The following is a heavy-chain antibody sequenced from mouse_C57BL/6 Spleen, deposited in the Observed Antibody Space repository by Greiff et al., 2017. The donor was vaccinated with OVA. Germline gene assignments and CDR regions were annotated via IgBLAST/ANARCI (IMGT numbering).Heavy chain of an antibody. CDR3: ARYQLRGAMDY. CDR2: IYPRSGNT. J-gene: IGHJ4*01. D-gene: IGHD1-1*01. V-gene: IGHV1-81*01. Sequence: VQLQESGAELARPGASVKLSCKASGYTFTSYGISWVKQRTGQGLEWIGEIYPRSGNTYYNEKFKGKATLTADKSSSTAYMELRSLTSEDSAVYFCARYQLRGAMDYWGQGTSVTVSS. CDR1: GYTFTSYG.